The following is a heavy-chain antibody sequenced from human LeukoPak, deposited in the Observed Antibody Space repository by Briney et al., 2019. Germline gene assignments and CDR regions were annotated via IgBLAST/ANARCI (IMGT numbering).Heavy chain of an antibody. D-gene: IGHD3-3*01. CDR1: GFTFSSYA. Sequence: AGGSLRLSCAASGFTFSSYAMHWVRQAPGKGLEWVAVISYDGSNKYYADSVKGRFTISRDNSKNTLYLQMNSLRAEDTAVYYCARDLRIRFLEWLSAHWGQGTLVTVSS. CDR3: ARDLRIRFLEWLSAH. J-gene: IGHJ4*02. V-gene: IGHV3-30-3*01. CDR2: ISYDGSNK.